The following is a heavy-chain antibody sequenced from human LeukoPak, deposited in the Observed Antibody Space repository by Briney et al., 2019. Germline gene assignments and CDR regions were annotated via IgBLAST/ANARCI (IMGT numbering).Heavy chain of an antibody. J-gene: IGHJ6*02. V-gene: IGHV1-3*01. CDR3: ARVGYSSSWYVHYYGMDV. CDR2: INAGNGNT. CDR1: GYTFTSYL. D-gene: IGHD6-13*01. Sequence: ASVKVSCKASGYTFTSYLIHWVRQAPGQRLEWMGWINAGNGNTKYSQKFQGRVTITRDTSASTAYMELSSLRSEDTAVYYCARVGYSSSWYVHYYGMDVWGQGTTVTVSS.